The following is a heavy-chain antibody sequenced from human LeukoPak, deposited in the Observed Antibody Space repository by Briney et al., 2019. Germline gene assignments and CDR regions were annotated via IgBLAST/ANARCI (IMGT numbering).Heavy chain of an antibody. D-gene: IGHD6-19*01. CDR2: ISGSGDNT. J-gene: IGHJ4*02. CDR1: GFSFSSYA. CDR3: AKRSGYTTGWFFDF. Sequence: GGSLKLSCAASGFSFSSYAMSWVRQAPGKGLEWVSSISGSGDNTYYAESVKGRFTISRDNSKNTLFLQMNSLRAEDTAIFYCAKRSGYTTGWFFDFWGQGTLVTVSS. V-gene: IGHV3-23*01.